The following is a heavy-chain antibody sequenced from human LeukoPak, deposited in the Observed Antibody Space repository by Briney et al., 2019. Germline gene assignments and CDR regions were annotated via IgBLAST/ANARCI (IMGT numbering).Heavy chain of an antibody. CDR3: AKGHTDSGTGFDC. D-gene: IGHD4-17*01. Sequence: GGSLRLSCAASGLTFSNYGMSWVRQAPGKGLEWVSGICGSGGTTYYADSVKGRFTISRDNSKNTLYLQMNTLRVEDAAVYCCAKGHTDSGTGFDCWGQGTLVTVSS. V-gene: IGHV3-23*01. CDR2: ICGSGGTT. CDR1: GLTFSNYG. J-gene: IGHJ4*02.